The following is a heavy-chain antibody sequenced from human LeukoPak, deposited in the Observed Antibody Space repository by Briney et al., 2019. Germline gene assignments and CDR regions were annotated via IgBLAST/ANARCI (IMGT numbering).Heavy chain of an antibody. Sequence: SETLSLTCTVSGGSMSSSSYYWGWIRQPPGKGLEWIGSIYYSESTYQNPSLKSRVTISVDTSKNQFSLKLSSVTAADTAVYYCARDRGYTPYYYYYMDVWGKGTTVTVSS. CDR2: IYYSEST. J-gene: IGHJ6*03. CDR3: ARDRGYTPYYYYYMDV. D-gene: IGHD3-10*01. CDR1: GGSMSSSSYY. V-gene: IGHV4-39*07.